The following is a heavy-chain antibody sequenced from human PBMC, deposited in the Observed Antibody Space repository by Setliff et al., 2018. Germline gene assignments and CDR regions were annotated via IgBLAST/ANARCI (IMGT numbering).Heavy chain of an antibody. CDR1: GGSFSGYY. CDR3: ARDGREQWLVPPGY. V-gene: IGHV4-34*01. J-gene: IGHJ4*02. Sequence: SETLSLTCAVYGGSFSGYYWNWIRQPPGKGLEWIGEINHSGSTNYNPSLKSRVTISVDTSKNQFSLNLSSVTAADTAVYYCARDGREQWLVPPGYWGQGTLVTVSS. CDR2: INHSGST. D-gene: IGHD6-19*01.